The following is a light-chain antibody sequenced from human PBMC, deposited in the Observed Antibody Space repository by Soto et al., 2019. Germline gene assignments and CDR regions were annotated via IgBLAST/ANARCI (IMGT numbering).Light chain of an antibody. CDR1: SSDVGGYNY. Sequence: QSALTQPASVSGSPGQSITISCTGTSSDVGGYNYVSWYQQHPDKAPKLIIYEVTNRPSGVSIRFSGSKSGNTASLTISGLQAEDEADYFCSSYTSTSTDVFGTGTKVTVL. V-gene: IGLV2-14*01. CDR2: EVT. CDR3: SSYTSTSTDV. J-gene: IGLJ1*01.